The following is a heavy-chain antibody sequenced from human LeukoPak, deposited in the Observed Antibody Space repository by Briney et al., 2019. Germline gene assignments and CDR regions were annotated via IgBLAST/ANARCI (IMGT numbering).Heavy chain of an antibody. D-gene: IGHD3-22*01. J-gene: IGHJ4*02. Sequence: ETLSLTCTVSGGSISSYYWSWIRQPAGKGLEWIGRIYTSGSTNYNPSLKSRVTMSVDTSKNRFSLKLSSVTAADTAVYYCARVYYYDSSGYVFDYWGQGTLVTVSS. V-gene: IGHV4-4*07. CDR3: ARVYYYDSSGYVFDY. CDR1: GGSISSYY. CDR2: IYTSGST.